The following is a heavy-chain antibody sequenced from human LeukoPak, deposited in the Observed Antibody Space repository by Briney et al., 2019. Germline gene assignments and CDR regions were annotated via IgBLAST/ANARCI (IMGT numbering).Heavy chain of an antibody. D-gene: IGHD5-12*01. CDR2: IIPIFGTA. CDR1: GGTFTSYY. J-gene: IGHJ4*02. V-gene: IGHV1-69*05. Sequence: ASVKVSCKASGGTFTSYYMHWVRQAPGQGLEWMGGIIPIFGTANYAQKFQGRVTITTDESTSTAYMELSSLRSEDTAVYYCAGIRGYSGYDLFDYWGQGTLVTVSS. CDR3: AGIRGYSGYDLFDY.